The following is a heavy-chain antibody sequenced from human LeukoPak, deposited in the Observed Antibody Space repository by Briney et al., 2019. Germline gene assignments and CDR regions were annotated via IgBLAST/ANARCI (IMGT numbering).Heavy chain of an antibody. V-gene: IGHV4-4*02. CDR2: ISLAGQT. D-gene: IGHD3-16*01. Sequence: SGTLSLTCGVSGGSISGTNWWSWVRQPPGQGLEWIGEISLAGQTNYNPSLNGRVTMSLDKSSNQLSLNLTSVTAADTATYYCRRKGGPFALLGYWGQEPRVIVSS. J-gene: IGHJ4*02. CDR3: RRKGGPFALLGY. CDR1: GGSISGTNW.